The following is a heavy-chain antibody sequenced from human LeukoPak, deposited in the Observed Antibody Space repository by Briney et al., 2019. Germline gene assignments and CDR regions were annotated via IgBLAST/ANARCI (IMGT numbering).Heavy chain of an antibody. J-gene: IGHJ4*02. CDR1: GFTFNNYE. CDR2: ITSSASPI. Sequence: GGSLRLSCAVSGFTFNNYEMNWVRQAPGKGLEWISYITSSASPIYYADSVKGRFTISRDNAKNSLYLQMNSLRVEDTAVYYCARIYGSGSYWDYWGQGTLVTVAS. D-gene: IGHD3-10*01. CDR3: ARIYGSGSYWDY. V-gene: IGHV3-48*03.